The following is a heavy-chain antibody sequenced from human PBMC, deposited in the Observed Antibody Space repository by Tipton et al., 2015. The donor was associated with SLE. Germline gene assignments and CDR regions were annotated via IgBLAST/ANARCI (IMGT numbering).Heavy chain of an antibody. D-gene: IGHD3-3*01. V-gene: IGHV4-30-4*01. CDR1: GGSISSGDYY. Sequence: LRLSCTVSGGSISSGDYYWSWIRQPPGKGLEWIGYIYYSGSTYYNPSLKSRVTISVDTSKNQFSLKLSSVTAADTAVYYCARGRRFLEWFDPWGQGTLVTVSS. CDR3: ARGRRFLEWFDP. CDR2: IYYSGST. J-gene: IGHJ5*02.